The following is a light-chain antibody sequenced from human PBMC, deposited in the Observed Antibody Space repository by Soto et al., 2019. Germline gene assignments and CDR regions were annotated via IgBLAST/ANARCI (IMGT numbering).Light chain of an antibody. J-gene: IGLJ1*01. CDR1: SRDVGGYNS. CDR2: EVT. V-gene: IGLV2-14*01. Sequence: QSALTQPASVSGSPGQSFTISCTGTSRDVGGYNSVSWYQQHPGKAPKLMIYEVTNRPSGVSNRFSGSKSGNTASLTISGLQAEDEADYYCSSYTSGSALYVFGTGTQ. CDR3: SSYTSGSALYV.